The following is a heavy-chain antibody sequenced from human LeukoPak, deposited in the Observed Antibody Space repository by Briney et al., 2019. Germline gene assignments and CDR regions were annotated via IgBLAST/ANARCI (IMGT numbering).Heavy chain of an antibody. CDR3: ARQDF. CDR1: GYGFTTYW. V-gene: IGHV5-10-1*01. CDR2: IDPSYSYT. Sequence: GQSLKISCKVSGYGFTTYWISWVRQMPGKALEWMGRIDPSYSYTDYAPSFQGHVTISADRSLSTAYLQWYSLKASDTAMYYCARQDFWGQGTLVTVSS. J-gene: IGHJ4*02.